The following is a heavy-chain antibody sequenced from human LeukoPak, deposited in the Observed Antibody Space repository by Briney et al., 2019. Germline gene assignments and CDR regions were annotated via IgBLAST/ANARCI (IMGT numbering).Heavy chain of an antibody. CDR1: GFTFSRHG. CDR3: AKDRVVRGIMGALDP. D-gene: IGHD3-10*01. V-gene: IGHV3-30*18. J-gene: IGHJ5*02. Sequence: GGSLRLSCAASGFTFSRHGMHWVRQAPGKGLEWVAVISYDGSNKYYADSVKGRFTISRDNSKNTLYLQMNSLRAEDTAIYYCAKDRVVRGIMGALDPWGQGTLVTVSS. CDR2: ISYDGSNK.